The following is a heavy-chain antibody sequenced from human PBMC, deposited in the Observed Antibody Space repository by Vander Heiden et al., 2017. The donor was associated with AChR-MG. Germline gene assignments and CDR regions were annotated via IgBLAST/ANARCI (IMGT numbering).Heavy chain of an antibody. CDR1: GGPISSPSYY. CDR2: MYYRGST. Sequence: QLQLQESGSGLVKPSETLSLPCTVPGGPISSPSYYWGWIRQPPGKGLEYIGSMYYRGSTYYNPSLKSQVTISVDTSKNQFSLKLSSVTAADTAVYYCATEVLRGAHSDYWGQGTLVTVSS. V-gene: IGHV4-39*02. J-gene: IGHJ4*02. D-gene: IGHD3-10*01. CDR3: ATEVLRGAHSDY.